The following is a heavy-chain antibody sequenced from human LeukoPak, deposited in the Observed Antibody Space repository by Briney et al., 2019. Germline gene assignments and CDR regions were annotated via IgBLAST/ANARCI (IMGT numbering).Heavy chain of an antibody. CDR1: GFTFSSYA. V-gene: IGHV3-23*01. CDR2: FSGTSTN. Sequence: GGSLRLSCAASGFTFSSYAMSWIRQAPGKGLEWVSTFSGTSTNSYADAVKGRVTISRDNSKNTLYLQMNSLRAEDTAVYYCAKLKQWQPQRYFFEYWGQGALVTVAS. J-gene: IGHJ4*02. D-gene: IGHD6-19*01. CDR3: AKLKQWQPQRYFFEY.